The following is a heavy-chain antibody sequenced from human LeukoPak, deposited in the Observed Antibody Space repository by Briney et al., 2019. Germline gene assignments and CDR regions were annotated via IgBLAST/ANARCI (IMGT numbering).Heavy chain of an antibody. CDR2: IEQDESDK. CDR1: GFTFSNYW. V-gene: IGHV3-7*01. J-gene: IGHJ4*02. CDR3: ARDKIVGASKFDY. D-gene: IGHD1-26*01. Sequence: GGSLRLSCAVSGFTFSNYWMSWVRQAPGKGLEWVANIEQDESDKYYVDSVKGRFTISRDNAKNSLYLQMNSLRAEDKAIYYCARDKIVGASKFDYWGQGTLVTVSS.